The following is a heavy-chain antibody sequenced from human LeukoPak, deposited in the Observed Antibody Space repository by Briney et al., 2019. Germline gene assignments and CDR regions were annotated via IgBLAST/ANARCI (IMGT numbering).Heavy chain of an antibody. J-gene: IGHJ4*02. CDR1: EFTFGTYA. CDR2: ISSSGGHT. CDR3: ASHRTVTDY. D-gene: IGHD4-11*01. Sequence: GGSLRLSCAASEFTFGTYAMSWVRQAPGKGLEWVSAISSSGGHTFYTDSVKGRFTISRDNAKNSLYLQMNSLRAEDTALYYCASHRTVTDYWGQGTLVTVSS. V-gene: IGHV3-21*04.